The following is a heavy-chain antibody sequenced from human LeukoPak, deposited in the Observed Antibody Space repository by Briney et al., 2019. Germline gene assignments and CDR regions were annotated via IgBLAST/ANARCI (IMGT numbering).Heavy chain of an antibody. D-gene: IGHD3-3*01. CDR3: ARDTGGDFWSGQFDY. CDR2: IYYSGST. Sequence: SETLSLTCTVSGGSISSSSYYWGWIRQPPGKGLEWIGSIYYSGSTYYNPSLKSRVTISVDKSKNQFSLKLSSVTAADTAVYYCARDTGGDFWSGQFDYWGQGTLVTVSS. CDR1: GGSISSSSYY. J-gene: IGHJ4*02. V-gene: IGHV4-39*07.